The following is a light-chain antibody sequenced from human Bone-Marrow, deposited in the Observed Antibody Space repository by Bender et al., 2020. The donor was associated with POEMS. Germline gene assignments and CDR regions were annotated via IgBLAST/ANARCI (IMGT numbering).Light chain of an antibody. CDR1: SSNIGAGYD. J-gene: IGLJ2*01. V-gene: IGLV1-40*01. CDR2: GDN. CDR3: ESYGGSLSGWV. Sequence: QSVLTQPPSVSGAPGQRVTISCTGSSSNIGAGYDVHWYQQLPGTAPKLLIYGDNNRPAGGPDGFSGSRSGASASLAITGLRAEGEADYYCESYGGSLSGWVFGGGTKLTVL.